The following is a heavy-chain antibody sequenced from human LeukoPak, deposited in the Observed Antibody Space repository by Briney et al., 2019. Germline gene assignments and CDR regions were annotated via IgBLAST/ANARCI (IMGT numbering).Heavy chain of an antibody. D-gene: IGHD3-22*01. CDR3: ASDLSLNYDSSGYYGLFQH. V-gene: IGHV4-4*02. CDR2: IFHGGST. J-gene: IGHJ1*01. CDR1: GGSISSDNW. Sequence: SGTLSLTCAVSGGSISSDNWWSWVRQPPGKGLEWIGEIFHGGSTTYNPSLKSRVTMSVDKSKNQFSLKLSSVTAADTAVYYCASDLSLNYDSSGYYGLFQHWGQGTLVTVSS.